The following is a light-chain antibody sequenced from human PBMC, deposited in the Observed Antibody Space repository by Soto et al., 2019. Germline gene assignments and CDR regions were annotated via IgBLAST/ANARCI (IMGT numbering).Light chain of an antibody. CDR1: QSISSW. J-gene: IGKJ4*01. CDR2: KAS. V-gene: IGKV1-5*03. CDR3: QQYNSWILT. Sequence: ILMTQSPSTLSASVGDRVTITCRASQSISSWLAWYQQKPGKAPKLLIYKASSLESGVPSRFSGSGSGTEFTLTISSLQPDDFATYYCQQYNSWILTFGGGTKVDIK.